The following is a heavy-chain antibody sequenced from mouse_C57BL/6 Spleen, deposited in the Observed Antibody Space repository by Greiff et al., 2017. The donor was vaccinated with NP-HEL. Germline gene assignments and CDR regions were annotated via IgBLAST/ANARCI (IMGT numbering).Heavy chain of an antibody. CDR1: GYTFTSYW. J-gene: IGHJ4*01. CDR2: IHPSDSDT. Sequence: QVQLKQPGAELVKPGASVKVSCKASGYTFTSYWMHWVKQRPGQGLEWIGRIHPSDSDTNYNQKFKGKATLTVDKSSSTAYMQLSSLTSEDSAVYYCAILPYYYAMDYWGQGTSVTVSS. V-gene: IGHV1-74*01. CDR3: AILPYYYAMDY.